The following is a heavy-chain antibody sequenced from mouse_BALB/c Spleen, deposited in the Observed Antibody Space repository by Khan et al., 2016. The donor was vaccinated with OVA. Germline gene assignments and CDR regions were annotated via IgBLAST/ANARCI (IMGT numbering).Heavy chain of an antibody. Sequence: VQLQESGPVLVKPGASVKMSCKASGYTFTDYIINWVRQRTGQGIEWIGKIYPGSGSTYYNEKFKGKATLTADKSTNTAYMQLRSLTSEDSAAYFCAISGYACLCYWGQGTTLTVSS. CDR2: IYPGSGST. J-gene: IGHJ2*01. CDR1: GYTFTDYI. D-gene: IGHD3-1*01. V-gene: IGHV1-77*01. CDR3: AISGYACLCY.